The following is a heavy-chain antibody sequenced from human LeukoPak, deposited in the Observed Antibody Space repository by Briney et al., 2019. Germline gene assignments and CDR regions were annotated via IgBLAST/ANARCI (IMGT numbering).Heavy chain of an antibody. D-gene: IGHD3-22*01. Sequence: ASVKVSCKASGYTFTSYGISWVRQAPGQGLEWMGWISAYNGNTNYAQKPQGRVTMTTDTSTSTAYMELRSLRSDDTAVYYCARDFRDVDYDSSGYYYGGNVDYWGQGTLVTVSS. CDR1: GYTFTSYG. J-gene: IGHJ4*02. CDR3: ARDFRDVDYDSSGYYYGGNVDY. V-gene: IGHV1-18*01. CDR2: ISAYNGNT.